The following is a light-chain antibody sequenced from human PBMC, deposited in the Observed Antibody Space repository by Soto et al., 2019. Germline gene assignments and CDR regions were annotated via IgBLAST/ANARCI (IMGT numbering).Light chain of an antibody. CDR3: QQYNSYKT. CDR2: DAS. J-gene: IGKJ1*01. V-gene: IGKV1-17*01. CDR1: QVIKND. Sequence: IQKTQSPSSLCASVGERVTITCLASQVIKNDLSWYQQRPGRDPKLLIYDASSLESGVPSRFSGSGSGTEFTLTISSVQPDDFATYYCQQYNSYKTVGQGTVVDIK.